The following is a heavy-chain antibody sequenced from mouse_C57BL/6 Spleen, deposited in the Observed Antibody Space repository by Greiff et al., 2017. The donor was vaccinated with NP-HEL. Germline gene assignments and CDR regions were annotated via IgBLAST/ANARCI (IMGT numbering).Heavy chain of an antibody. D-gene: IGHD3-2*02. V-gene: IGHV1-5*01. J-gene: IGHJ2*01. CDR2: IYPGNSDT. Sequence: EVKLEESGTVLARPGASVKMSCKTSGYTFTSYWMHWVTQRPGQGLEWIGAIYPGNSDTSYNQKFKGTAKLTAVTSARTAYMERSSLTNEESAVYYCTREDSSGYVGYVDYWGQGTTLTVSS. CDR1: GYTFTSYW. CDR3: TREDSSGYVGYVDY.